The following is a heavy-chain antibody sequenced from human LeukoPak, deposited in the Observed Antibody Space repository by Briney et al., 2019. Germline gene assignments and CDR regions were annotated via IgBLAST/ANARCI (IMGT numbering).Heavy chain of an antibody. V-gene: IGHV3-74*01. J-gene: IGHJ2*01. CDR1: GFTFDDYA. Sequence: GRSLRLSCAASGFTFDDYAMHWVRQAPGKGLVWVSRINSDGIRTNYADSVKGRFTISRDNAENTLYLQMNSLRAEDTAVYYCARGGYGAYYFDLWGRGTLVTVSS. CDR3: ARGGYGAYYFDL. D-gene: IGHD4-17*01. CDR2: INSDGIRT.